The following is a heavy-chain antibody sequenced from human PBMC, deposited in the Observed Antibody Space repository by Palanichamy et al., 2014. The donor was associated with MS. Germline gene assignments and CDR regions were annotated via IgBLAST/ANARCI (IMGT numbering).Heavy chain of an antibody. D-gene: IGHD6-19*01. Sequence: EVQLVESGGGLIQPGGSLRLSCVASDFIVIKDYMTWVRQAPGKGLEWVSLIYDDGRTYNADSVKGRFTISRDNSKKTVYLQMNSLRVEDTAVYYCATSGLSGWFSMNYWGQGTLVTVSS. CDR2: IYDDGRT. V-gene: IGHV3-53*01. CDR3: ATSGLSGWFSMNY. CDR1: DFIVIKDY. J-gene: IGHJ4*02.